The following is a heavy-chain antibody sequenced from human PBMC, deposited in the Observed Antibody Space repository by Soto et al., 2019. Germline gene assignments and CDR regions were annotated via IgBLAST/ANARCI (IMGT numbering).Heavy chain of an antibody. V-gene: IGHV1-46*01. CDR3: ARPPSQTTDFDY. Sequence: ASVKVSCKASGYTFASYYMHWVRQAPGQGLEWMGTINPSGGSTSYAQKLQGRVTMTTDTSTSTAYMELRSLRSDDTAVYYCARPPSQTTDFDYWGQGTLVTVSS. CDR2: INPSGGST. J-gene: IGHJ4*02. CDR1: GYTFASYY. D-gene: IGHD4-17*01.